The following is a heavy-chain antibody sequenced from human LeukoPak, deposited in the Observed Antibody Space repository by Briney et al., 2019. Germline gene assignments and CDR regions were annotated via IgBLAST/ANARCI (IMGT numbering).Heavy chain of an antibody. CDR2: INPNSGGT. V-gene: IGHV1-2*02. J-gene: IGHJ4*02. Sequence: ASVKVSCKASGYTFTGYYMHWVRQAPGQGLEWMGWINPNSGGTNYAQKLQGRVTMTRDTSISTAYMELSRLRSDDTAVYYCARERQTTIFGVVIKMREFDYWGQGTLVTVSS. CDR1: GYTFTGYY. CDR3: ARERQTTIFGVVIKMREFDY. D-gene: IGHD3-3*01.